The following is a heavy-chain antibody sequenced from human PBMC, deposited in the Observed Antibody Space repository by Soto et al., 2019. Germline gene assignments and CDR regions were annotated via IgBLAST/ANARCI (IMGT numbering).Heavy chain of an antibody. D-gene: IGHD3-3*02. CDR3: ARDRQFYHFWSGYENEGPDGLDV. V-gene: IGHV4-34*01. CDR2: ITHSGGT. J-gene: IGHJ6*02. CDR1: GVSFRGYF. Sequence: SETLSLTSAVSGVSFRGYFWTWIRQAPGKGLEWIGEITHSGGTNYNSSLKSRVMISVDTSKKQFSLILSSVTAADTAVYYCARDRQFYHFWSGYENEGPDGLDVWGQGTTVTVSS.